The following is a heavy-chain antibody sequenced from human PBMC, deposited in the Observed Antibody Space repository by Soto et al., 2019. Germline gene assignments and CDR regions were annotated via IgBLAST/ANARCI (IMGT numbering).Heavy chain of an antibody. J-gene: IGHJ4*02. CDR3: ARTFDY. CDR2: ISYDGSNK. Sequence: GGSLRLSCAASGFTFSSYAMHWVRQAPGKGLEWVAVISYDGSNKYYADSVKGRFTISRDNSKNTLYLQMNSLRAEDTAVYYCARTFDYWGQGTLDTVSA. CDR1: GFTFSSYA. V-gene: IGHV3-30-3*01.